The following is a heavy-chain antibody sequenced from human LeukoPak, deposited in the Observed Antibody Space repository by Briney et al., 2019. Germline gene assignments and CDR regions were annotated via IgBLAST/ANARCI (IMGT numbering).Heavy chain of an antibody. D-gene: IGHD3-22*01. V-gene: IGHV3-23*01. Sequence: GGSLRLSCAVSGITLSNYAMSWVRQAPGKGLEWVAGISGSGGGTHYADSVKGRFTISRDNPKNTLYLQMNNLRAGDTAVYFCAKRGVVIRVILVGFHKEAYYFDSWGQGALVTVSS. CDR3: AKRGVVIRVILVGFHKEAYYFDS. CDR2: ISGSGGGT. J-gene: IGHJ4*02. CDR1: GITLSNYA.